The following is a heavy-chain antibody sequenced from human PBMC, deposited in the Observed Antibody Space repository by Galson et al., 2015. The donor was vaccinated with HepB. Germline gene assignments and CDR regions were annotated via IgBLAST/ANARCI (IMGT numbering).Heavy chain of an antibody. Sequence: SLRLSCAASGFSFSDYYMHWVRQAPGKGLEWISSISASSTYTTYADSVKGRFTISRDNAKKSLYLQMNSLRAEDTAVYYCARDGDYLSYRPHWFDPWGQGTLVTVSS. CDR1: GFSFSDYY. V-gene: IGHV3-11*06. CDR2: ISASSTYT. CDR3: ARDGDYLSYRPHWFDP. D-gene: IGHD4-17*01. J-gene: IGHJ5*02.